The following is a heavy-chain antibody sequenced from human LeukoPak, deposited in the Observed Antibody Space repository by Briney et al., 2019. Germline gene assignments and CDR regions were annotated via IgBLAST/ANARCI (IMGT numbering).Heavy chain of an antibody. CDR3: ARDVAGMDGY. CDR2: INEDGWTT. J-gene: IGHJ4*02. V-gene: IGHV3-74*01. CDR1: GFPFSNYW. D-gene: IGHD2-15*01. Sequence: GGSLRLSCAASGFPFSNYWMHWVRQAPGKGLVWVSRINEDGWTTDYADSVKGRFAISKDNAKNTLYLRMNSLRAEDAAVYYCARDVAGMDGYWGQGTLVTVSS.